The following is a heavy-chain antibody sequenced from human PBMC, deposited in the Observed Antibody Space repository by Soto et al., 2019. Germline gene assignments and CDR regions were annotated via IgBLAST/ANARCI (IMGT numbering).Heavy chain of an antibody. CDR1: GFTFDDYG. V-gene: IGHV3-20*04. Sequence: GGSLRLSCAASGFTFDDYGMSWVRQAPGKGLELVSGINWNGGSTGYADSVKGRFTISRDNTKKSLYLQMNSLRAEDTALYYCAKTAQAGYYYSMDVWGKGTTVTVSS. CDR2: INWNGGST. J-gene: IGHJ6*03. CDR3: AKTAQAGYYYSMDV. D-gene: IGHD1-1*01.